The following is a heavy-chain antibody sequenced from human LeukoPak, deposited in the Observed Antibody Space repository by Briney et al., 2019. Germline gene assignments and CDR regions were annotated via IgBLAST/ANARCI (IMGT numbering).Heavy chain of an antibody. D-gene: IGHD1-26*01. Sequence: SETLSLTCTVYGGSIRSSRYYWGWIRQPPGKGLEWIGTIYYSGSTYYNPSLKSRVTISVDTSKNQFSLKLSSVTAADTAVYYCARLRELRTGGYWGQGTLVTVSS. J-gene: IGHJ4*02. V-gene: IGHV4-39*01. CDR2: IYYSGST. CDR3: ARLRELRTGGY. CDR1: GGSIRSSRYY.